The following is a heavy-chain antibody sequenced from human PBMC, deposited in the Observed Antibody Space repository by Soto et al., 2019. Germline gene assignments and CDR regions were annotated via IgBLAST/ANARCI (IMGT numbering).Heavy chain of an antibody. V-gene: IGHV3-30-3*01. D-gene: IGHD3-3*02. CDR1: GFTVSSNY. Sequence: PGGSLRLSCAASGFTVSSNYMSWVRQAPGKGLEWVALISYDGSNKKYADSVEGRFTISRDNSKNTLYLQMNSLRPEDTAVYYCARDLSFFYYYYGMDVWGQGTTVTVSS. CDR3: ARDLSFFYYYYGMDV. CDR2: ISYDGSNK. J-gene: IGHJ6*02.